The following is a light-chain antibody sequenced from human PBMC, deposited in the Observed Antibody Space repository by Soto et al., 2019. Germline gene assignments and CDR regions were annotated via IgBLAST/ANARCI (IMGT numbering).Light chain of an antibody. CDR1: SSDVGGYNY. Sequence: QSVLTQPASVFGSPGQSITISCTGTSSDVGGYNYVSWYQQHPGKAPKLMIYEVSNRPSGVSNRFSGSKSGNTASLTISGLQAEDEADYYCSSYTSSSTNVVFGGGTKLTVL. CDR3: SSYTSSSTNVV. J-gene: IGLJ2*01. V-gene: IGLV2-14*01. CDR2: EVS.